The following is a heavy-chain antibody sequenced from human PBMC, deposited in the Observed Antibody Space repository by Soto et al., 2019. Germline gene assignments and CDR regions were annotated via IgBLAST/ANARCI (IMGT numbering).Heavy chain of an antibody. CDR1: GYTFTSYA. CDR2: INAGNGNT. CDR3: ARSVGAALSDY. J-gene: IGHJ4*02. D-gene: IGHD1-26*01. Sequence: QVQLVQSGAEVKKPGASVKVSCKASGYTFTSYAMNWVRQAPGQRLEWMGWINAGNGNTKYSQKFPXXVTMTRDTSASTASMELSSLRSEDTAVYYCARSVGAALSDYWGQGTLVTVSS. V-gene: IGHV1-3*01.